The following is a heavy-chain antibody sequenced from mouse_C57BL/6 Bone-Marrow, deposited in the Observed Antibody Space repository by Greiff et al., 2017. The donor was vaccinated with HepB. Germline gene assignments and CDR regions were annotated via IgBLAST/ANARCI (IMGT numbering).Heavy chain of an antibody. CDR2: INYDGSST. V-gene: IGHV5-16*01. D-gene: IGHD2-4*01. J-gene: IGHJ1*03. Sequence: DVQLVESEGGLVQPGSSMKLSCTASGFTFSDYYMAWVRQVPEKGLEWVANINYDGSSTYYLDSLKSRFIISRDNAKNILYLQMSSLKSEDTATYYCAREDYDWYFDVWGTGTTVTVSS. CDR1: GFTFSDYY. CDR3: AREDYDWYFDV.